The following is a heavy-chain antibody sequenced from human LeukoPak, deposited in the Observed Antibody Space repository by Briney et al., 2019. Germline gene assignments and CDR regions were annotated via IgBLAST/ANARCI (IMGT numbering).Heavy chain of an antibody. V-gene: IGHV1-46*01. CDR1: GYTFTSYY. Sequence: ASVKVSCKASGYTFTSYYMHWVRQAPGQGLEWMGIINPRSGSTSYAQKIQGRVTMTRDTSTSKVYMELSSLRSEDTAVYYCARDEVGAPAYWGQGTLVTVSS. CDR2: INPRSGST. CDR3: ARDEVGAPAY. D-gene: IGHD1-26*01. J-gene: IGHJ4*02.